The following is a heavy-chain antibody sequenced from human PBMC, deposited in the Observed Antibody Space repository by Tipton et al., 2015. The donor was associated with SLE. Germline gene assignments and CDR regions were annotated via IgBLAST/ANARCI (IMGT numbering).Heavy chain of an antibody. D-gene: IGHD6-13*01. Sequence: TCTVSGASTNTKYWTWIRQSPGKGLEWIGWISAYNGNTNYAQKLQGRVTMTTDTSTSTAYMELRSLRSDDTAVYYCATYSSSWPDAFDIWGQGTMVTVSS. CDR3: ATYSSSWPDAFDI. CDR1: GASTNTKY. J-gene: IGHJ3*02. CDR2: ISAYNGNT. V-gene: IGHV1-18*01.